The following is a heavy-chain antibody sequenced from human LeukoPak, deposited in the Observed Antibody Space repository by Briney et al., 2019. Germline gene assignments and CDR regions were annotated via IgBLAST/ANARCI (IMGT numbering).Heavy chain of an antibody. CDR3: AKVRTYFYHGLDV. CDR1: GFTFSTCA. D-gene: IGHD1-14*01. Sequence: GGSLRLSCAASGFTFSTCAMSWVRQAPGKGLEWVSGISGTTSGTYYADSVKGRFTISRDNSKNTLFLQVNSLRAEDTAVYYCAKVRTYFYHGLDVWGQGATVTVSS. V-gene: IGHV3-23*01. CDR2: ISGTTSGT. J-gene: IGHJ6*02.